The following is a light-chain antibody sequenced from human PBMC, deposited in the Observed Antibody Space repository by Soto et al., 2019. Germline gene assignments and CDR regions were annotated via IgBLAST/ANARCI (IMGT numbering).Light chain of an antibody. CDR1: QTVSSSS. CDR3: QQYGSSPRT. V-gene: IGKV3-20*01. CDR2: GAS. Sequence: IVLTQSPGTLSLSPGERATLSCMASQTVSSSSLAWYQQKPGQAPRLLIFGASTRAAGFPDRFSGSGSGTDFTLTISRLEPEDFAVYYCQQYGSSPRTFGQGTKVDIK. J-gene: IGKJ1*01.